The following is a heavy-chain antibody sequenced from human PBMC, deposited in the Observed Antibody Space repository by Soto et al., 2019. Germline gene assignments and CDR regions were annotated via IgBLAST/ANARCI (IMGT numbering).Heavy chain of an antibody. CDR2: IYPGDSDT. V-gene: IGHV5-51*01. D-gene: IGHD2-15*01. CDR3: ARTYCSGGSCYPSYYYYGMDV. CDR1: GYSFTSYW. Sequence: GESLKISCNGSGYSFTSYWICWVRQMPGKGLEWMGIIYPGDSDTRYSPSFQGQVTISADKSISTAYLQWSSLEASDTAMYYCARTYCSGGSCYPSYYYYGMDVWGQGTTVTVSS. J-gene: IGHJ6*02.